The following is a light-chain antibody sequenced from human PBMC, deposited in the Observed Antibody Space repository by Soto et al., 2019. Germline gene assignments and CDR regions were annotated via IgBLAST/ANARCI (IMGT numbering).Light chain of an antibody. Sequence: EIVLTQSPGTLSLSPGQRATLSCRASQSVSSNYLAWYQQKPGQAPRLLIHGASSRATAIPDRFSGSGSGTDFSLTTSRLEPEDFAMYYCQQSGTSPQTFGQGTKVEIK. V-gene: IGKV3-20*01. J-gene: IGKJ2*01. CDR2: GAS. CDR3: QQSGTSPQT. CDR1: QSVSSNY.